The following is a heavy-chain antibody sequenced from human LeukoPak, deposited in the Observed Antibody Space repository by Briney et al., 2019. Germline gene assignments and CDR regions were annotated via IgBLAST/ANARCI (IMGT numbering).Heavy chain of an antibody. V-gene: IGHV3-33*06. CDR1: GFTFSSYG. D-gene: IGHD6-13*01. Sequence: GGSLRLSCAASGFTFSSYGMHWVRQAPGKGLEWVAVIWYDGSNKYYADSVKGRFTISRDNSKNTLYLQMNSLRAEDTAVYYCAKVLAAAAGRDCWGQGTLVTVSS. J-gene: IGHJ4*02. CDR3: AKVLAAAAGRDC. CDR2: IWYDGSNK.